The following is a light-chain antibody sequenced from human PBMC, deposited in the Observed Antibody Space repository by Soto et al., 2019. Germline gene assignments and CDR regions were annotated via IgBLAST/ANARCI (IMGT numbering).Light chain of an antibody. CDR1: QSVSYN. J-gene: IGKJ4*01. CDR2: AAS. CDR3: QQYNNWHPLT. V-gene: IGKV3-15*01. Sequence: EIVMTQSPATLSASPGAIATLSCSASQSVSYNLAWYQHKPGQAPRLLIYAASTRPSGIPARFSGRGSGTEFTLTITSLQSEDFAVYYCQQYNNWHPLTFGGGNKVDIK.